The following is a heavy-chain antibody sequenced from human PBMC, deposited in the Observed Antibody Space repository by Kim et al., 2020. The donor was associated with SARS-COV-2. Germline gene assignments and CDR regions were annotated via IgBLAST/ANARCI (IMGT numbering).Heavy chain of an antibody. Sequence: SETLSLTCTVSGGSISSYYWRWIRQPPGKGLEWIGYIYYSGSTNYNPSLKGRVPISADTSKNQFSLKLSPVTAADTAVYYCARGGFGELLFDYWGQGTLVTVSS. CDR1: GGSISSYY. V-gene: IGHV4-59*13. J-gene: IGHJ4*02. CDR2: IYYSGST. CDR3: ARGGFGELLFDY. D-gene: IGHD3-10*01.